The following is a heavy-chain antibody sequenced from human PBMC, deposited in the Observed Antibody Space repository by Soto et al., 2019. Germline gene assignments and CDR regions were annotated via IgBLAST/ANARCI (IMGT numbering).Heavy chain of an antibody. V-gene: IGHV1-18*01. CDR1: GYIFASYG. D-gene: IGHD1-26*01. CDR3: GRSVGLSYGMDG. CDR2: ISAYNGNT. J-gene: IGHJ6*02. Sequence: ASVKVSCKASGYIFASYGISWVRQAPGQGLEWMRWISAYNGNTNYAQKLQGRVTMSTDTSTSTAYMELRSLRSDDTAVYYCGRSVGLSYGMDGWGQGTTVTVSS.